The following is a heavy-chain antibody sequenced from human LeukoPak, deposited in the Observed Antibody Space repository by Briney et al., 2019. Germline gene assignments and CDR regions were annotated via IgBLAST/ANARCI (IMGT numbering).Heavy chain of an antibody. Sequence: GGSLRLSCTTSGLTFSTSGFNWVRQAPGKGLEWVASIGPTGFDRYHADSIKGRFTISRDNANNFLYLQMDSLRAEDMAVYYCATETNGRHYDYWGQGTLLTVSS. CDR3: ATETNGRHYDY. CDR2: IGPTGFDR. V-gene: IGHV3-21*06. CDR1: GLTFSTSG. J-gene: IGHJ4*02. D-gene: IGHD1-14*01.